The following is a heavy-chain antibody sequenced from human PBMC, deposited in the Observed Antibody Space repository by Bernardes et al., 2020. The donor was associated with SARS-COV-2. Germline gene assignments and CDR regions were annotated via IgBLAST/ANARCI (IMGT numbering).Heavy chain of an antibody. J-gene: IGHJ6*02. CDR1: GFTVSTNY. D-gene: IGHD4-4*01. CDR3: ARDRREGDIDYTYFYTYGMDV. V-gene: IGHV3-53*01. CDR2: IFSGGNT. Sequence: GGSLRLSCAASGFTVSTNYMTWVRQAPGKGLEWVSVIFSGGNTYYADFVKGRFTISRDNSKNTVSLQMDSLRAEDTAVYYCARDRREGDIDYTYFYTYGMDVWGQETTVTVSS.